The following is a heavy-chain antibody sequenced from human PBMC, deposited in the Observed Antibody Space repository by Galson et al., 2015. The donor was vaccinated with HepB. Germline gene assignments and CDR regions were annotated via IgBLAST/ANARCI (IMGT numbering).Heavy chain of an antibody. V-gene: IGHV3-30*02. CDR2: IWFDGSNK. CDR1: GFSFSDYA. CDR3: AKDLWDYDSSGYYSGWFDP. D-gene: IGHD3-22*01. Sequence: SLRLSCAASGFSFSDYAMHWVRQAPGKGLEWVASIWFDGSNKYYADSVKGRFTISRDNSKNTLYLQMNSLRVEDTAVYYCAKDLWDYDSSGYYSGWFDPWGQGNPVTVPS. J-gene: IGHJ5*02.